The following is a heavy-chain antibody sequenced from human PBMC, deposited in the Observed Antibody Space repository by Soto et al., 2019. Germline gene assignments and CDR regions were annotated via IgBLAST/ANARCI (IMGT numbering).Heavy chain of an antibody. CDR2: ISYDGSDK. D-gene: IGHD3-16*01. CDR3: ARFGPTPRKDGMDV. V-gene: IGHV3-30-3*01. CDR1: GVTLSSYA. Sequence: GGSLRLSCAASGVTLSSYAMHWVRQAPGKGLEWVALISYDGSDKDYADSVKGRFTISRDNSRNTLFLQMNSLRAEDTAVYYCARFGPTPRKDGMDVWGQGTTVTVSS. J-gene: IGHJ6*02.